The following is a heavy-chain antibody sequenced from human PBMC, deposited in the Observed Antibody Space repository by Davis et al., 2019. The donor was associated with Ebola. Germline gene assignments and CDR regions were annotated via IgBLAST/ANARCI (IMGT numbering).Heavy chain of an antibody. Sequence: HTGGSLRLSCAASGFTFSNYWMHWVRQAPGKGLVWVSRINSDGSSTNYVDSVKGRFTISRDNAKNTLYLQMNSLRAEDTAVYYCARGARSYYYDSLDSWGQGTLVTVSS. CDR3: ARGARSYYYDSLDS. CDR2: INSDGSST. J-gene: IGHJ4*02. V-gene: IGHV3-74*01. D-gene: IGHD3-22*01. CDR1: GFTFSNYW.